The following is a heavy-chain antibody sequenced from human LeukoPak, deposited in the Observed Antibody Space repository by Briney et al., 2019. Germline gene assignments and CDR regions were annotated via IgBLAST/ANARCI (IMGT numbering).Heavy chain of an antibody. CDR1: GGSFSGYY. J-gene: IGHJ3*02. D-gene: IGHD6-19*01. Sequence: PSETLSLTCAVYGGSFSGYYWSWIRQPPGKGLEWIGEINHSGSTNYNPSLKSRVTISVDTSKNQFSLKLSSVTAADTAVYYCARARGGYSSGWTRVWAFDIWGQGTMVTVSS. CDR3: ARARGGYSSGWTRVWAFDI. V-gene: IGHV4-34*01. CDR2: INHSGST.